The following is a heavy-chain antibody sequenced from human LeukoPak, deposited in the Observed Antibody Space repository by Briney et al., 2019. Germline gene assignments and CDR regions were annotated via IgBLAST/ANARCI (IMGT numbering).Heavy chain of an antibody. D-gene: IGHD3-3*01. J-gene: IGHJ4*02. CDR2: ISGSGDST. CDR1: GFTFSSYA. V-gene: IGHV3-23*01. Sequence: SGGSLRLSCAASGFTFSSYAMSWVRQAPGKGLEWVSAISGSGDSTYYADSVKGRFTISRDNSKNTLYVQMNSLRADDTAVYFCASAASASYFNYWGQGTPVTVSS. CDR3: ASAASASYFNY.